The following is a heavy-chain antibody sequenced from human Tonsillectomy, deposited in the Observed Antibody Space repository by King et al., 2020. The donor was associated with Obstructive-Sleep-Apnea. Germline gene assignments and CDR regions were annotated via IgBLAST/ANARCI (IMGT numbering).Heavy chain of an antibody. CDR1: GGSISSSNW. CDR2: IYHSVST. CDR3: ANDPGRDDSSGYYYYYYGMDV. D-gene: IGHD3-22*01. V-gene: IGHV4-4*02. J-gene: IGHJ6*02. Sequence: VQLQESGPGLVKPSGTLSLTCAVSGGSISSSNWWSWVRQPPGKGLEWIGEIYHSVSTNYNPSLKSRVTISVDKSKNQFSLKLSSVTAADTALDYCANDPGRDDSSGYYYYYYGMDVWGQGTTVTVSS.